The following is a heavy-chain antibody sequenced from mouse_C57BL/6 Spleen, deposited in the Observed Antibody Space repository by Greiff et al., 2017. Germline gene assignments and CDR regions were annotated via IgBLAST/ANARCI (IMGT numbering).Heavy chain of an antibody. J-gene: IGHJ4*01. CDR3: ARGGDYEGYAMDY. CDR1: GYTFTSYW. CDR2: IDPSDSDT. V-gene: IGHV1-52*01. D-gene: IGHD2-4*01. Sequence: VQLQQPGAELVRPGSSVKLSCKASGYTFTSYWMHWVKQRPIQGLEWIGNIDPSDSDTHYNQKFKDKATLTVAKSSSTAYMQLSSLTSEDSAAYYCARGGDYEGYAMDYWGQGTSVTVSS.